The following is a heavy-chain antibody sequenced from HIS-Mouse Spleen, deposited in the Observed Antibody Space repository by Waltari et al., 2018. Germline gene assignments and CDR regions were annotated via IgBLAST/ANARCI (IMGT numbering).Heavy chain of an antibody. CDR1: GGSISSYY. CDR3: ARDFHDFWSGYYGGDKKHDAFDI. Sequence: QVQLQESGPGLVKPSETLSLTCTVSGGSISSYYWSWIRQPAGKGLEWIGRIYTSGSTHSNPSLKSRVTMSVDTSKNQFSLKLSSVTAADTAVYYCARDFHDFWSGYYGGDKKHDAFDIWGQGTMVTVSS. CDR2: IYTSGST. D-gene: IGHD3-3*01. V-gene: IGHV4-4*07. J-gene: IGHJ3*02.